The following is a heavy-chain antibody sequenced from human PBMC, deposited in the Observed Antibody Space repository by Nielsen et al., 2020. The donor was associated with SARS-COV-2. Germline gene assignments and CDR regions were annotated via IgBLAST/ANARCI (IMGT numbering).Heavy chain of an antibody. CDR2: ISYDGSEK. D-gene: IGHD1-7*01. Sequence: GESLKISCAASGFTFSSYGMHWVRQAPGKGLEWVAAISYDGSEKYYADSVEGRFIISRDNSKNTLNLQINTLRAEDTAVYYCAKVLVVGTSLAFDYWGQGTLVTVSS. CDR1: GFTFSSYG. CDR3: AKVLVVGTSLAFDY. J-gene: IGHJ4*02. V-gene: IGHV3-30*18.